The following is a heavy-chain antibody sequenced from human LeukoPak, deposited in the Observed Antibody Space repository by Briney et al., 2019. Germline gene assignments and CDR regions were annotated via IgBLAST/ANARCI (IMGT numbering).Heavy chain of an antibody. V-gene: IGHV1-69*05. Sequence: ASVKVSCKASGGTFSSYAISWVRQAPGQGLEWMGEIIPIFGTANYAQKFQGRVTITTDESTSTAYMELSSLRSEDTAVYYCARDGYYDILTGYYPNWFDPWGQGTLVTGSS. D-gene: IGHD3-9*01. CDR3: ARDGYYDILTGYYPNWFDP. J-gene: IGHJ5*02. CDR2: IIPIFGTA. CDR1: GGTFSSYA.